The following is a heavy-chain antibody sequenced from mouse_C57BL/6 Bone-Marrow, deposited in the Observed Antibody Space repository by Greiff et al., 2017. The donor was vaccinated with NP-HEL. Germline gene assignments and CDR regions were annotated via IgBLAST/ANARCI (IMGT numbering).Heavy chain of an antibody. D-gene: IGHD2-2*01. CDR1: GYTFTDYE. CDR3: TSLMVTTQGDAMDY. V-gene: IGHV1-15*01. J-gene: IGHJ4*01. Sequence: QLQQSGAELVRPGASVTLSCKASGYTFTDYEMHWVKQTPVHGLEWIGAIDPETGGTAYNQKFKGKAILTADKSSSTAYMELRSLTSEDSAVYYCTSLMVTTQGDAMDYWGQGTSVTVSS. CDR2: IDPETGGT.